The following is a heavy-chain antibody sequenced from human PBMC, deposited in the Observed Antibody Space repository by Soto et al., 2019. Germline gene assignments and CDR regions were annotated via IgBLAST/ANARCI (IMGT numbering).Heavy chain of an antibody. Sequence: AETLSLTCTVSGDTSTSYYCVCIRHSPGKGLEWIVHIHNSGTSTHNPSLNGRVTISIDMSKKQFSLKLTSLTSADTAVYYCARDFYDSVGYTWFDSWSQGTLVTVSS. V-gene: IGHV4-59*01. CDR1: GDTSTSYY. CDR2: IHNSGTS. D-gene: IGHD3-22*01. CDR3: ARDFYDSVGYTWFDS. J-gene: IGHJ5*01.